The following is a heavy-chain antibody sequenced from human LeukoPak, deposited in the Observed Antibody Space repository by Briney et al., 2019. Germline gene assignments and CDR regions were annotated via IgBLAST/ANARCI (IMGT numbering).Heavy chain of an antibody. CDR3: ARPTAGGYFDY. J-gene: IGHJ4*02. CDR2: IYDSGST. D-gene: IGHD6-13*01. Sequence: SETLSLTCTVSGGSISSYYWSWIRQPPGKGLEWIGYIYDSGSTNYNPSLKSRVTISLDTSKNQFSLKLSSVTAADTAVYYCARPTAGGYFDYWGQGTLVTVSS. CDR1: GGSISSYY. V-gene: IGHV4-59*01.